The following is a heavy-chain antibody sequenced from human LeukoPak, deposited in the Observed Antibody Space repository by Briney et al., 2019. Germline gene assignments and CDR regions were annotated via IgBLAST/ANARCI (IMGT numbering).Heavy chain of an antibody. D-gene: IGHD2-2*01. V-gene: IGHV5-10-1*01. Sequence: GESLRISCKGSGYSFTSYWISWVRQMPGKGLEWMGRIDPSDSYTNYSPSFQGHVTISADQSISTAYLQWSSLKASDTAMYYCARQDCSSTSCYYYFDYWGQGTLVTVSS. CDR2: IDPSDSYT. CDR3: ARQDCSSTSCYYYFDY. CDR1: GYSFTSYW. J-gene: IGHJ4*02.